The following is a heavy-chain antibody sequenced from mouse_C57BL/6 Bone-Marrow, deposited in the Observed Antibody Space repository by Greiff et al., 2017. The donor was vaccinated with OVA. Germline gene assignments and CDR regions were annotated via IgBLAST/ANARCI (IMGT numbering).Heavy chain of an antibody. D-gene: IGHD2-3*01. CDR3: AKNGPYDGYYLYWYFDV. J-gene: IGHJ1*03. CDR2: IWRGGST. V-gene: IGHV2-5*01. Sequence: VKLVESGPGLVQPSQSLSITCTVSGFSLTRYGVHWVRQSPGKGLEWLGVIWRGGSTDYNAAFMSRLSITKDNSKSQVFFKMNSLQAYDTAIYYCAKNGPYDGYYLYWYFDVWGTGTTVTVSS. CDR1: GFSLTRYG.